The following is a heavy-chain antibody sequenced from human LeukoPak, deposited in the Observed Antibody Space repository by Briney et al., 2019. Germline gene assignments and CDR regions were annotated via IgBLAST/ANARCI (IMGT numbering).Heavy chain of an antibody. CDR3: AKGGGDFLYHFDD. V-gene: IGHV3-23*01. CDR1: GFTFRSYA. J-gene: IGHJ4*02. D-gene: IGHD2-21*02. CDR2: ISVIGGRT. Sequence: GGSLRLSCAAAGFTFRSYAMSWVSQAPGRALEWVSGISVIGGRTHYADSVKGRFSISRDNSKNTLYLQMNSLRAEDTAVYHCAKGGGDFLYHFDDWGQGTLVTVAS.